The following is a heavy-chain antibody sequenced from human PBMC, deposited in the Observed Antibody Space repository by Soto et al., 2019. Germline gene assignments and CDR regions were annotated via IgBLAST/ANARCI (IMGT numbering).Heavy chain of an antibody. J-gene: IGHJ4*02. V-gene: IGHV3-20*01. CDR2: INWNGGST. Sequence: GGSLRLSCAASGFTFDDYGMSWVRQAPGKGLEWVSGINWNGGSTGYADSVKGRFTISRDNAKNSLYLQMNSLRAEDTALYHCARALGSGSYYKEGFDYWGQGTLVTVSS. CDR3: ARALGSGSYYKEGFDY. D-gene: IGHD3-10*01. CDR1: GFTFDDYG.